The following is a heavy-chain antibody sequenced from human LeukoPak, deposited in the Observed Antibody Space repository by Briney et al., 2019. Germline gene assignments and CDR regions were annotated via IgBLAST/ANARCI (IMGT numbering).Heavy chain of an antibody. CDR1: GGSITNANY. J-gene: IGHJ4*02. Sequence: SETLSLTCGVSGGSITNANYWTWVRQPPGKGLEWIGEVNLQGSTNYNPSLMGRVAISVDTSENHISLQLTSVTAADTAVYYCAREGGPYRPLDYSGQGTLVTVSS. CDR3: AREGGPYRPLDY. V-gene: IGHV4/OR15-8*01. CDR2: VNLQGST.